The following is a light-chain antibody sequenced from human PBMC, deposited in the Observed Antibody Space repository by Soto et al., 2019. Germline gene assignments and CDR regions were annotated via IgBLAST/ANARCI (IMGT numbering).Light chain of an antibody. J-gene: IGLJ3*02. CDR2: DVN. V-gene: IGLV2-11*01. CDR3: CSYAGSHTPWV. CDR1: SSDVGGYNF. Sequence: QSVLTQTASVSGSPGQSITISCTGTSSDVGGYNFVSWYQQHPGKAPKLMIYDVNKWPSGVPDRFSGSKSGNTASLTISGLQAEDEADYHCCSYAGSHTPWVFGGGTKLTVL.